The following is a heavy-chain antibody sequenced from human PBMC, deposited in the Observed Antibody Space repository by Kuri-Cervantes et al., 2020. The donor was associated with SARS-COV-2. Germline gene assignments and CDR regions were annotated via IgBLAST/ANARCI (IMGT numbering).Heavy chain of an antibody. D-gene: IGHD2-2*01. V-gene: IGHV1-69*08. J-gene: IGHJ6*02. CDR1: GGTFISSS. Sequence: SVKVSCKASGGTFISSSITWVRQAPGQGLEWMGRINLMFDSANYAQKVQGRVTITADKSTRTTYMELSSLTSEDTAVYYCVRLHCISVSCFSAYPLDVWGQGTTVTVSS. CDR3: VRLHCISVSCFSAYPLDV. CDR2: INLMFDSA.